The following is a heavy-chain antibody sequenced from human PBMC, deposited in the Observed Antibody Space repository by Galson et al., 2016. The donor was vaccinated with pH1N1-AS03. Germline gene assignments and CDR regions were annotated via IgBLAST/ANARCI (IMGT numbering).Heavy chain of an antibody. V-gene: IGHV4-61*02. CDR3: ARRVDTIMEYQYYYDMDV. CDR1: GGSINSGNYY. J-gene: IGHJ6*02. CDR2: IYTSGRT. Sequence: TLSLTCTVSGGSINSGNYYWSWIRQPAGKGLEWIGRIYTSGRTNYNPSLKSRVTISVDTSKNQFSLKLTSVTASDTAVYYCARRVDTIMEYQYYYDMDVWGQGTTVTVSS. D-gene: IGHD5-18*01.